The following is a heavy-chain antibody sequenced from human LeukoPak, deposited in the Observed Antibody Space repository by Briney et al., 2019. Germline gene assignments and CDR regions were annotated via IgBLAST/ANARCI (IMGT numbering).Heavy chain of an antibody. CDR3: AKDSYGIGPLLD. Sequence: GSLRLSCAASGFTFDDYAMHWVRQAPGKGLEWVSLISGDGGSTYYADSVKGRFTISRDNSKNSLYLQMNSLRTKDTALYYCAKDSYGIGPLLDWGQGTLVTVSS. J-gene: IGHJ4*02. V-gene: IGHV3-43*02. D-gene: IGHD5-18*01. CDR2: ISGDGGST. CDR1: GFTFDDYA.